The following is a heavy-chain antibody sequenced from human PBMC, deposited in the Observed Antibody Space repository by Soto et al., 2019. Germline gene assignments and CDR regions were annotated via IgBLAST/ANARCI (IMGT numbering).Heavy chain of an antibody. D-gene: IGHD3-10*01. CDR1: GFTFDDYA. CDR3: AKAKWFGELLPPDP. J-gene: IGHJ5*02. V-gene: IGHV3-9*01. Sequence: EVQLVESGGGLVQPGRSLRLSCAASGFTFDDYAMHWVRQAPGKGLEWVSGISWNSGSLGYADSVKGRFTISRDNAKNSLYLQMNSLRAEDTALYYCAKAKWFGELLPPDPWGQGTLVTVSS. CDR2: ISWNSGSL.